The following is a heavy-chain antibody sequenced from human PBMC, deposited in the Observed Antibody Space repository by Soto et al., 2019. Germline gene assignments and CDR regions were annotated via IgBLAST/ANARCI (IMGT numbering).Heavy chain of an antibody. V-gene: IGHV1-8*01. CDR3: ARSSSPNYYYYYMDV. J-gene: IGHJ6*03. Sequence: PAEACWEASGYSNTSYDSSWLLHAKGQGLEWMGWMNPNSGNTGYAQKFQGRVTMTRNTSISTAYMELSSLRSEDTAVYYCARSSSPNYYYYYMDVWGKGTTVTVSS. D-gene: IGHD6-6*01. CDR2: MNPNSGNT. CDR1: GYSNTSYD.